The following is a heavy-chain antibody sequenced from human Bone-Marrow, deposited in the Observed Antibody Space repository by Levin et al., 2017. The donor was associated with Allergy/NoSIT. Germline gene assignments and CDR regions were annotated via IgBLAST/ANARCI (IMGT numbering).Heavy chain of an antibody. V-gene: IGHV2-5*02. CDR1: GFSLSTSGVS. D-gene: IGHD2-2*01. Sequence: SGPTLVKPTQTLTLTCTFSGFSLSTSGVSVGWIRQPPGKALEWLALIYWDDDVRYRASLKRRRVILKDPSKNQVVLTLTNVYPADTATYFCARGKYQLLDAFDIWGQGTMVTVSS. CDR3: ARGKYQLLDAFDI. J-gene: IGHJ3*02. CDR2: IYWDDDV.